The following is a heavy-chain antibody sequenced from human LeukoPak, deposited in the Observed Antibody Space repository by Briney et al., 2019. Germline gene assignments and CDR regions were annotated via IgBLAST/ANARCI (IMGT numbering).Heavy chain of an antibody. CDR2: ISGSGGST. V-gene: IGHV3-23*01. Sequence: GGSLRLSCAASGFTFSSYAVSWVRQAPGKGLEWVSAISGSGGSTYYADSVKGRFTISRDNSKNTLYLQMNSLRAEDTAVYYCAKAPAPYYYGSGTRFDYWGQGTLVTVSS. D-gene: IGHD3-10*01. J-gene: IGHJ4*02. CDR3: AKAPAPYYYGSGTRFDY. CDR1: GFTFSSYA.